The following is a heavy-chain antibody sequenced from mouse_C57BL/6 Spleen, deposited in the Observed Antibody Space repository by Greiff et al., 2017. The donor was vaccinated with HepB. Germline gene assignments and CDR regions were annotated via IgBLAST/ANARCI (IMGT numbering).Heavy chain of an antibody. CDR2: ISSGSSTI. CDR1: GFTFSDYG. J-gene: IGHJ4*01. V-gene: IGHV5-17*01. CDR3: AWDSHFYYAMDY. Sequence: EVQRVESGGGLVKPGGSLKLSCAASGFTFSDYGMHWVRQAPEKGLEWVAYISSGSSTIYYADTVKGRFTISRDNAKNTLFLQMTSLRSEDTAMYYCAWDSHFYYAMDYWGQGTSVTVSS. D-gene: IGHD6-1*01.